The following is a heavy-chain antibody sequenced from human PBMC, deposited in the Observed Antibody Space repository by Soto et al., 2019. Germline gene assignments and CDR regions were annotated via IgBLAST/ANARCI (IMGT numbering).Heavy chain of an antibody. V-gene: IGHV1-46*01. D-gene: IGHD2-2*01. CDR3: ARSLGDSTSLDY. J-gene: IGHJ4*02. Sequence: QVQLVQSGAEVKKPGASVMVSCKASGYTFTSYYMHWVRQAPGQGLEWMGIINPIGGRTEYAQKFQGRVTMTRDTSTSTVYMELSSLRSEDTAVYYCARSLGDSTSLDYWGQGTLVTVSS. CDR2: INPIGGRT. CDR1: GYTFTSYY.